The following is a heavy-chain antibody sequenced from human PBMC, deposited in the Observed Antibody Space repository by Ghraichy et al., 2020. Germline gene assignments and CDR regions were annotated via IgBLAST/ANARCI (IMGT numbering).Heavy chain of an antibody. CDR3: ATAPPFYFDY. J-gene: IGHJ4*02. Sequence: GSLRLSCAASGFTVSDNYMSWVRQAPGKGLEWVSIIYSGGSTYYADSVKGRFTISRDNSKNTVYLQMNSLRAEDTAVYYCATAPPFYFDYWGQGTLVTVSS. CDR2: IYSGGST. CDR1: GFTVSDNY. V-gene: IGHV3-66*01.